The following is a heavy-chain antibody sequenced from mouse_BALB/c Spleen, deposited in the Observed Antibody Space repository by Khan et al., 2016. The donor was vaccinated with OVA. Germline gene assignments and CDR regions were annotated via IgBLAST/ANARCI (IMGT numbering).Heavy chain of an antibody. Sequence: QVQLKQSGPDLVAPSQSLSITCTVSGFSLTAYGVHWVRQPPGKGLEWLVVIWSDGITTYYSALKSRLSVSKDNSKSQVFLKMNSHQTDDAAMNYCARGGFYAMDYWGQGTSVTV. V-gene: IGHV2-6*02. CDR1: GFSLTAYG. CDR3: ARGGFYAMDY. CDR2: IWSDGIT. J-gene: IGHJ4*01.